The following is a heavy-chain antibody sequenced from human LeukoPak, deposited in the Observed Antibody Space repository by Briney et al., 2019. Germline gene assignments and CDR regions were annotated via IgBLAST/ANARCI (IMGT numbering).Heavy chain of an antibody. V-gene: IGHV4-39*07. CDR1: GDSISSSSYY. Sequence: SETLSLTCTVSGDSISSSSYYWGWIRQPPGQGLEWIGEISLTGLTHYNPSLESRVTVSLDKSKNQLSLHLTSVTAADTAVYYCSRENGAFSPFGYWGQGTLVTVLS. CDR3: SRENGAFSPFGY. J-gene: IGHJ4*02. D-gene: IGHD2-8*01. CDR2: ISLTGLT.